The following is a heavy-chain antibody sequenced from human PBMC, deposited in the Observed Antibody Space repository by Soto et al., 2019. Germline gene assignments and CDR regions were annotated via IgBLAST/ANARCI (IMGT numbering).Heavy chain of an antibody. CDR3: ARDRVAAAGTYWFDP. D-gene: IGHD6-13*01. CDR1: GFTFSSYS. J-gene: IGHJ5*02. Sequence: GGSLRLSCAASGFTFSSYSMNWVRQAPGKGLEWVSSISSSSYIYYADSVKGRFTISRDNAKNSLYLQMNSLRAEDTAVYYCARDRVAAAGTYWFDPWGQGTLVTVYS. V-gene: IGHV3-21*01. CDR2: ISSSSYI.